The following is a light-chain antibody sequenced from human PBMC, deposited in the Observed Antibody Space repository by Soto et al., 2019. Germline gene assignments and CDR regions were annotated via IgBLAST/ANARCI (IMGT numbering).Light chain of an antibody. CDR1: SGHSSNP. J-gene: IGLJ3*02. Sequence: QAVVTQSPSASASLGASVKLTCTLSSGHSSNPIAWYQQRPEKGPRYLMKLNSDGSHTKGDGIPDRFSGSSSGAERYLTISSLQSEDEGDYYCQTWGSGFWVFGGGTKVTVL. V-gene: IGLV4-69*01. CDR2: LNSDGSH. CDR3: QTWGSGFWV.